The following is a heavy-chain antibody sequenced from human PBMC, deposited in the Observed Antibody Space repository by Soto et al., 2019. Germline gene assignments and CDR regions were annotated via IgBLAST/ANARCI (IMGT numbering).Heavy chain of an antibody. CDR1: GGSISSSSYY. D-gene: IGHD6-13*01. V-gene: IGHV4-39*01. CDR3: ARHVRYSSSWYWFDP. CDR2: IYYSGST. J-gene: IGHJ5*02. Sequence: QLQLQESGPGLVKPSETLSLTCTVSGGSISSSSYYWGWIRQPPGKGLEWIGSIYYSGSTYYNPSLKSRVTISVDTSKNQFSLKLSSVTAADTAVYYCARHVRYSSSWYWFDPWGQGTLVTVSS.